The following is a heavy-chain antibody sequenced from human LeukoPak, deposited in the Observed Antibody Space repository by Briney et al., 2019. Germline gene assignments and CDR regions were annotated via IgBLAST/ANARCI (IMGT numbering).Heavy chain of an antibody. Sequence: GGSLRLSCAASGFTFSSNYMSWVRQAPGKGLEWVSVIYSGGSTYYSDSVKGRFTISRDNSKNTLYLQMNSLRAEDTAVYYCARADYVWGSYNHWGQGTLVTVSS. CDR3: ARADYVWGSYNH. D-gene: IGHD3-16*01. J-gene: IGHJ1*01. CDR2: IYSGGST. CDR1: GFTFSSNY. V-gene: IGHV3-66*01.